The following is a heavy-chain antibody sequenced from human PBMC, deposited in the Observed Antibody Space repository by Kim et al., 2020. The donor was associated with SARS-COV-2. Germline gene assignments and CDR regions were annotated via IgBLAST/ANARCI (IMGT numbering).Heavy chain of an antibody. Sequence: ASVKVSCKASGYTFTSYAMNWVRQAPGQGLEWMGWINTNTGNPTYAQGFTGRFVFSLDTSVSTAYLQISSLKAEDTAVYYCARDVWANSRPWQQPQGGHWFDPWGQGTLVTVSS. D-gene: IGHD6-13*01. CDR1: GYTFTSYA. V-gene: IGHV7-4-1*02. CDR2: INTNTGNP. J-gene: IGHJ5*02. CDR3: ARDVWANSRPWQQPQGGHWFDP.